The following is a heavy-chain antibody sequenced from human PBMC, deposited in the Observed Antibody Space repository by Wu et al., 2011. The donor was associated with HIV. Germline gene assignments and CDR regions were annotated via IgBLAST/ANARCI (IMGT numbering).Heavy chain of an antibody. CDR3: ARADEDTMVRGWPNWFDP. CDR2: IVPIFGTT. V-gene: IGHV1-69*14. CDR1: GGTFNSYA. J-gene: IGHJ5*02. D-gene: IGHD3-10*01. Sequence: QVQLVQSGAEVKKPGSSVKVSCKASGGTFNSYAFSWVRQAPGQGLEWMGRIVPIFGTTTYAQKFQGRVTITADKSTRTAYMELSSLRSEDTAVYYCARADEDTMVRGWPNWFDPWGQGTLVTVSS.